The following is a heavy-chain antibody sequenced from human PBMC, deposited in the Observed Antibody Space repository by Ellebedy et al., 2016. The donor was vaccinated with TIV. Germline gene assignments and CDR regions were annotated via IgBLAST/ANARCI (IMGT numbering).Heavy chain of an antibody. CDR3: TTERWSTYFYDSSGYYYFDN. J-gene: IGHJ4*02. CDR2: IKSKIDTGTT. V-gene: IGHV3-15*01. D-gene: IGHD3-22*01. Sequence: GGSLRLSXPASGFTFSNAWMSWVRQAPGKGLEWVGRIKSKIDTGTTDYAAPMRGRFTISRDDSKNTVYLQMNSLKTEDTAVYYCTTERWSTYFYDSSGYYYFDNWGQGTLVTVSS. CDR1: GFTFSNAW.